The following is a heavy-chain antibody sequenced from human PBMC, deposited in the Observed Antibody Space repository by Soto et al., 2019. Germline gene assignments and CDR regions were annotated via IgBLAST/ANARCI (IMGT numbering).Heavy chain of an antibody. CDR1: GFTFSSYA. D-gene: IGHD5-12*01. Sequence: EVPLLESGGGLVQPGGSLRLSCAASGFTFSSYAMSWVRQAPGKGLEWVSAISGSGGSTYYADSVKGRFTISRDNSKNTLYLQMNSLRAEDTAVYYCAKARPYSGYDYYYYYYMDVWGKGTTVTVSS. CDR2: ISGSGGST. J-gene: IGHJ6*03. CDR3: AKARPYSGYDYYYYYYMDV. V-gene: IGHV3-23*01.